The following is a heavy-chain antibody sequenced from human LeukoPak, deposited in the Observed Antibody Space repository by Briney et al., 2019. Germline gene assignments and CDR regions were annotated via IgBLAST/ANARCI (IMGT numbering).Heavy chain of an antibody. CDR1: GGSISSGSYY. D-gene: IGHD3-10*01. Sequence: SETLSLTCTVSGGSISSGSYYWGWIRQPPGKGLEWIGSIYYSGSTYYNPSLKSRVTISVDTSKNQFSLKLSSVTAADTAVYYCAKVSDDYGSGSQITRGKDYWGQGTLVTVSS. J-gene: IGHJ4*02. V-gene: IGHV4-39*01. CDR3: AKVSDDYGSGSQITRGKDY. CDR2: IYYSGST.